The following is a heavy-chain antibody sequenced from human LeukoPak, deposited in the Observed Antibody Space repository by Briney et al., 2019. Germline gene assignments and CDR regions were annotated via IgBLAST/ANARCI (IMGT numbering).Heavy chain of an antibody. Sequence: ASVKVSCKASGYTFTGYYMHWVRQAPGQGLEWRGWINPNSGGTKYAQNFQGRVTMTRDTSISTAYMELSRLRSDDTAVYYCAREEGEWFGELMLPFHYWGQGTLVTVSS. CDR1: GYTFTGYY. D-gene: IGHD3-10*01. V-gene: IGHV1-2*02. J-gene: IGHJ4*02. CDR3: AREEGEWFGELMLPFHY. CDR2: INPNSGGT.